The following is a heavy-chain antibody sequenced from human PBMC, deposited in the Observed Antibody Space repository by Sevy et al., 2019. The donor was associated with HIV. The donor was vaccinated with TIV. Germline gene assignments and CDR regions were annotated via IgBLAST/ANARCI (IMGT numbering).Heavy chain of an antibody. CDR3: AKDLTGYNGMDV. V-gene: IGHV3-30*18. J-gene: IGHJ6*02. CDR2: ISYDGSNK. Sequence: GGSLRLSCAASGFTFSNYGMHWVRQAPGEGLEWVAVISYDGSNKFYGGSVKGRFTISRDTSKSTLYLQMNSLRVEDTAVYYCAKDLTGYNGMDVWGQGTMVTVSS. D-gene: IGHD7-27*01. CDR1: GFTFSNYG.